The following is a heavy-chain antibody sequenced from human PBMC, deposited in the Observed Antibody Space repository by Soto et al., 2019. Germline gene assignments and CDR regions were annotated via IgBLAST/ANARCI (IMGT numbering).Heavy chain of an antibody. CDR3: AKVFGTYFFDY. V-gene: IGHV3-23*01. Sequence: VGSLRLSCAASGFTFSSYAIGWVRQAPGKGLEWVSAISGSGSSTYYADSVKGRFTISRDNYKNTLYLQMNSLRAEDTAVYYCAKVFGTYFFDYWGQGTLVTVSS. D-gene: IGHD3-3*01. CDR2: ISGSGSST. J-gene: IGHJ4*02. CDR1: GFTFSSYA.